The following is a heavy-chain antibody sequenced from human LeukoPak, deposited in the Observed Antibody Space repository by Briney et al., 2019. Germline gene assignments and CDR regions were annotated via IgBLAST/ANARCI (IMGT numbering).Heavy chain of an antibody. CDR1: EFTFSHFA. V-gene: IGHV3-30*01. J-gene: IGHJ4*02. CDR2: VSSHGNDG. Sequence: GGSLRLSCAVSEFTFSHFAMHWVRQAPGKGLEWVAVVSSHGNDGYYADSVKGRFPISRDNSKNTLYLQIDSLRAEDTAIYYCTRDAYNFNDFDYWGQGTLVTASS. CDR3: TRDAYNFNDFDY. D-gene: IGHD5-24*01.